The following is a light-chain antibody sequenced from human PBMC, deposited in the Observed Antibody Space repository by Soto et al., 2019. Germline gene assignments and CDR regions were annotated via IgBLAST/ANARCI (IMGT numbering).Light chain of an antibody. V-gene: IGKV3-11*01. CDR2: DAS. Sequence: DIVLTQSPATLSLSPGDRVTLSCRASQTVGRVLSWYQHSPGQGPRLLVYDASNRATGVPARFSGSGSETDFTLTISGVQPDDIATYYCQQYSTFWTFGQGTRVEVK. J-gene: IGKJ1*01. CDR3: QQYSTFWT. CDR1: QTVGRV.